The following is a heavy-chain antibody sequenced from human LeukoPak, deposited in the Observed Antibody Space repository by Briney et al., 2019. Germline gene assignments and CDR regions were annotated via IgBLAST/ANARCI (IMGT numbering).Heavy chain of an antibody. V-gene: IGHV3-30*18. J-gene: IGHJ5*02. Sequence: PGRSLRLSCAASGFTFSSYGMHWVRQAPGKGLEWVAVISYDGSNKYYADSVKGRFTISRDNSKNTLYLQMNSLRAEDTAVYYCAKALTMVRGATAPWGQGTLVTVSS. D-gene: IGHD3-10*01. CDR1: GFTFSSYG. CDR2: ISYDGSNK. CDR3: AKALTMVRGATAP.